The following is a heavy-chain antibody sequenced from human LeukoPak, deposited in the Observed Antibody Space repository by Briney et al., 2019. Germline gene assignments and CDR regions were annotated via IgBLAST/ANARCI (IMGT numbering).Heavy chain of an antibody. CDR3: ARGLYYTFWSGSYTEDRFFDY. J-gene: IGHJ4*02. CDR2: IYYSGST. Sequence: SQTLSLTCTVSGGSISSGGYYWTWIRQHPGQVLEWIGYIYYSGSTYYNPSLKSRVTISVDTSRNQVSLKLTSVTAADTAVYYCARGLYYTFWSGSYTEDRFFDYWGQGTLVTVSS. V-gene: IGHV4-31*03. CDR1: GGSISSGGYY. D-gene: IGHD3-3*01.